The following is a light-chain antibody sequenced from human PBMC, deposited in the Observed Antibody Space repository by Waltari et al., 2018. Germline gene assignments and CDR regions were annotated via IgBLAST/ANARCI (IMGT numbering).Light chain of an antibody. CDR3: MQGTHWPYT. Sequence: DVVMTQSPLSLPVTLGPPASISCKSSQSIVYSDWNIYLNWIQQRPGQSPRRLINKVSTRDSGVPDRFSGSGSGTDFTLKISSVEAEDVGVYYCMQGTHWPYTFGQGTKLEIK. J-gene: IGKJ2*01. CDR2: KVS. CDR1: QSIVYSDWNIY. V-gene: IGKV2-30*01.